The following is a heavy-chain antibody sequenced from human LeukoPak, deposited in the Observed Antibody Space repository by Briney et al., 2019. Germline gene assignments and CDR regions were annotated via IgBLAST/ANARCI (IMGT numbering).Heavy chain of an antibody. CDR1: GGSISSGSYY. CDR3: ARYSTSSGWFDP. Sequence: SQTLSLTCAFSGGSISSGSYYWGWIRQPPGKGLEWIASTSYSGSTSYNPSLKSRVTISVDSPKNQFSLRLTSVTAADTAVYYCARYSTSSGWFDPWGQGTLVTVSS. V-gene: IGHV4-39*01. CDR2: TSYSGST. D-gene: IGHD6-6*01. J-gene: IGHJ5*02.